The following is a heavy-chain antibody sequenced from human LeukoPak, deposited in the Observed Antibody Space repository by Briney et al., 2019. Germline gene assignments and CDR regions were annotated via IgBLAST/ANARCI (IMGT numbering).Heavy chain of an antibody. CDR1: GGSISSYC. V-gene: IGHV4-59*06. D-gene: IGHD3-3*01. CDR3: ARAGYDFWSGYHGYYFDY. CDR2: IYYSGST. J-gene: IGHJ4*02. Sequence: SETLSLTCTVSGGSISSYCWSWIRQHPGKGLEWIGYIYYSGSTYYNPSLKSRVTISVDTSKNQFSRMLSSVTAADTAVYYCARAGYDFWSGYHGYYFDYWGQGTLVTVSS.